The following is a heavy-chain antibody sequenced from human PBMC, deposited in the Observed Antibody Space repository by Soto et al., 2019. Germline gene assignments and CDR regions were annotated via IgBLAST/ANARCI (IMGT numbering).Heavy chain of an antibody. CDR2: TYHRGST. CDR1: GFSIRSYF. CDR3: ARIGGYHGALGY. D-gene: IGHD6-25*01. J-gene: IGHJ4*02. Sequence: PSGFLTLSCAVSGFSIRSYFWNWIRQAPGGGLEWIGDTYHRGSTNYSPALKSRVAISLDTSENQFSLKVNSVVAADTAVYYCARIGGYHGALGYWGQGTPVTLSS. V-gene: IGHV4-59*01.